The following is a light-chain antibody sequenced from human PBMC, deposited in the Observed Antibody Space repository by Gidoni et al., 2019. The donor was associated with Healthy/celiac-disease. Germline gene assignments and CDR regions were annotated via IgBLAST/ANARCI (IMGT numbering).Light chain of an antibody. CDR1: QSVSSSY. CDR3: QQYGSSPLT. CDR2: GAS. Sequence: EIVLPQSPGTLSLSPGESATLSCRASQSVSSSYLAWYQQRPGQAPRLLIYGASSRATGIPDSFSGSGSGTDFTLTISRLEPEDLAVYYCQQYGSSPLTFGGGTKVEIK. V-gene: IGKV3-20*01. J-gene: IGKJ4*01.